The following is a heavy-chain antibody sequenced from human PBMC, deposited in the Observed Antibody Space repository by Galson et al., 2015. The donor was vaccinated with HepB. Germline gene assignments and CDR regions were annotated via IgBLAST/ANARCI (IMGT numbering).Heavy chain of an antibody. Sequence: SVKVSCKAPGYTFTSYGISWVRQAPGQGLEWMGWISAYNGNTNYAQKLQGRVTMTTDTSTSTAYMELRSLRSDDTAVYYCARDQPLSEQQLAHDGMDVWGQGTTVTVSS. CDR1: GYTFTSYG. CDR3: ARDQPLSEQQLAHDGMDV. V-gene: IGHV1-18*04. D-gene: IGHD6-13*01. CDR2: ISAYNGNT. J-gene: IGHJ6*02.